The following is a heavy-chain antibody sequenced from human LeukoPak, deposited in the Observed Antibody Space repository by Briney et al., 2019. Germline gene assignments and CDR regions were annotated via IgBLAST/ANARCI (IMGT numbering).Heavy chain of an antibody. Sequence: GGSLRLSCAASGFTFDDYAMHWVRQAPGKGLEWVSLISWDGGSTYYADSVKGRFTISRDNSKNSLYLQMNSLRAEDTALYYCAKEDYYDSSGNLDYWGQGTLVTVS. D-gene: IGHD3-22*01. J-gene: IGHJ4*02. CDR3: AKEDYYDSSGNLDY. CDR2: ISWDGGST. V-gene: IGHV3-43D*04. CDR1: GFTFDDYA.